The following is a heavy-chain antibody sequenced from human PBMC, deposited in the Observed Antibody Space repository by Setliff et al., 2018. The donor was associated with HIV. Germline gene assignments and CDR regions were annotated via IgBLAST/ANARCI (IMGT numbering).Heavy chain of an antibody. V-gene: IGHV3-23*01. CDR3: ARDYRTSNWFGT. CDR2: ISGSGGST. D-gene: IGHD3-16*02. CDR1: GFTFSSYA. J-gene: IGHJ5*02. Sequence: LRLSCAASGFTFSSYASGWVRQAPGKGLEWVSAISGSGGSTYYADSVKGRFTISSDNSKNTLYLQMNSLRAEDTAVYYCARDYRTSNWFGTWGQGTPVTVSS.